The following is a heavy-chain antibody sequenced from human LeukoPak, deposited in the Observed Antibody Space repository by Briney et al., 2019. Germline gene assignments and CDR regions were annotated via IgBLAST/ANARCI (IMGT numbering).Heavy chain of an antibody. V-gene: IGHV4-30-2*06. CDR1: GGSISSGGYY. CDR2: IYHSGST. J-gene: IGHJ3*02. CDR3: ARDQRITMVRGVMGAFDI. Sequence: SENLSLTCTVSGGSISSGGYYWSWIRQSPGKGLEWIGYIYHSGSTYYNPSLKSRVTISVDRSKNQFSLKLSSVTAADTAVYYCARDQRITMVRGVMGAFDIWGQGTMVIVSS. D-gene: IGHD3-10*01.